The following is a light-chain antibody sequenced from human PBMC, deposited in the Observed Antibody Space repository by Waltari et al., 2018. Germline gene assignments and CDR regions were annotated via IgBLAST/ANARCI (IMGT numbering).Light chain of an antibody. CDR3: QNYNSAPFT. CDR1: QGIGNY. CDR2: TAS. Sequence: DIQMTKSPSSLSASVGDRVTITCRASQGIGNYLAWYQQKPGTVPKLLIYTASTLQSGVPSRFSGSGSAADFTLTISSLQPEDAATYYCQNYNSAPFTFGPGTRVDIK. V-gene: IGKV1-27*01. J-gene: IGKJ3*01.